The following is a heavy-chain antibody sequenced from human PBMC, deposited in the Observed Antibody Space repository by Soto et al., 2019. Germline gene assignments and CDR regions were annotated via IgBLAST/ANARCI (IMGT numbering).Heavy chain of an antibody. Sequence: GGSLRLSCAASGFTFDDYGMSWVRQAPGKGLEWVSGINWNGGSTGYADSVKGRFTISRDNAKNSLYLQMNSLRAEDTALYHCARESLDCSSTSCYEVSFDYWGQGTLVTVSS. J-gene: IGHJ4*02. CDR2: INWNGGST. CDR1: GFTFDDYG. CDR3: ARESLDCSSTSCYEVSFDY. V-gene: IGHV3-20*01. D-gene: IGHD2-2*01.